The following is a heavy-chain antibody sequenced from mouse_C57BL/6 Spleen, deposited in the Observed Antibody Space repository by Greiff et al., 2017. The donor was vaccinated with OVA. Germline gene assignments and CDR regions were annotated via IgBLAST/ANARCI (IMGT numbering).Heavy chain of an antibody. D-gene: IGHD3-3*01. J-gene: IGHJ1*03. CDR2: INPNNGGT. V-gene: IGHV1-18*01. CDR1: GYTFTDYN. Sequence: VQLQQSGPELVKPGASVKIPCKASGYTFTDYNMDWVKQSHGKSLEWIGDINPNNGGTIYNQKFKGKATLTVDKSSSTAYMELRSLTSEDTAVYYCARRGGRYWYFDVWGTGTTVTVSS. CDR3: ARRGGRYWYFDV.